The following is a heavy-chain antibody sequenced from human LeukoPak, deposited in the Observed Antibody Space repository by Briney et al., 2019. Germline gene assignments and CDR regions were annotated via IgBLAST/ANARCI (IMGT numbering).Heavy chain of an antibody. Sequence: ESLRLSCAASGFTFSSYWMSWVRQAPGKGLEWIGSIYHSGSTYYNPSLKSRVTISVDTSKNQFSLKLSSVTAADTAVYYCARDAVSSSWWDWFDPWGQGTLVTVSS. CDR3: ARDAVSSSWWDWFDP. J-gene: IGHJ5*02. D-gene: IGHD6-13*01. V-gene: IGHV4-38-2*02. CDR1: GFTFSSYW. CDR2: IYHSGST.